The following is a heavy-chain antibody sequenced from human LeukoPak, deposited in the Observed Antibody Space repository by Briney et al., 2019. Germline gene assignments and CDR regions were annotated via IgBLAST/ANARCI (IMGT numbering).Heavy chain of an antibody. CDR1: GYTFTSYG. J-gene: IGHJ4*02. D-gene: IGHD3-10*01. CDR2: ISAYNGNT. CDR3: AREEQGYYYGSGGPDY. Sequence: ASVKVSCKASGYTFTSYGISWVRQAPGQGLEWMGWISAYNGNTNYAQKLQGRVTMTTDTSTSTAYMELRSLRSDDTVVYYCAREEQGYYYGSGGPDYWGQGTLVTVSS. V-gene: IGHV1-18*01.